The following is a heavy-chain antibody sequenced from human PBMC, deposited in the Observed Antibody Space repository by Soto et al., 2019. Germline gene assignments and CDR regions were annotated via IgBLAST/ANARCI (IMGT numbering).Heavy chain of an antibody. CDR3: AKDLGQYAGKTVLVPAAMGSGYYGMDV. V-gene: IGHV3-23*01. Sequence: PGGSLRLSCAASGFTFSSYAMSWVRQAPGKGLEWVSAISGIGGSTYYADSVKGRFTISRDNSKNTLYLQMNSLRAEDTAVYYCAKDLGQYAGKTVLVPAAMGSGYYGMDVWGQGTTVTVSS. CDR1: GFTFSSYA. D-gene: IGHD2-2*01. CDR2: ISGIGGST. J-gene: IGHJ6*02.